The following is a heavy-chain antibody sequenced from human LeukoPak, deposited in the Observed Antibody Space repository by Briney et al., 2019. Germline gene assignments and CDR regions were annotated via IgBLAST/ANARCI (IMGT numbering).Heavy chain of an antibody. CDR3: ARARTYYDFWSGPKTQGYFDY. D-gene: IGHD3-3*01. CDR1: GGSISSSSYY. Sequence: PSETLSLTCTVSGGSISSSSYYWGWIRQPPGKGLEWIGSIYYSGSTYYNPSLKSRVTISVDTSMNQFSLKLSSVTAADTAVYYCARARTYYDFWSGPKTQGYFDYWGQGTLVTVSS. CDR2: IYYSGST. V-gene: IGHV4-39*07. J-gene: IGHJ4*02.